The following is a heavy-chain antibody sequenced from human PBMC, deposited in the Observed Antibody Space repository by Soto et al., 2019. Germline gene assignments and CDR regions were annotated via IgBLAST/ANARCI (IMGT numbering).Heavy chain of an antibody. Sequence: QVQLVESGGGVVQPGRSLRLSCAASGFTFSSYAMHWVRQAPGKGLEWVAVISYDGSNKYYADSVKGRFTISRDNSKNTLYLQMNSLRAEDTAVYYCARGGRGCCSGGSCRDWYFDLWGRGTLVTVSS. CDR1: GFTFSSYA. V-gene: IGHV3-30-3*01. D-gene: IGHD2-15*01. J-gene: IGHJ2*01. CDR2: ISYDGSNK. CDR3: ARGGRGCCSGGSCRDWYFDL.